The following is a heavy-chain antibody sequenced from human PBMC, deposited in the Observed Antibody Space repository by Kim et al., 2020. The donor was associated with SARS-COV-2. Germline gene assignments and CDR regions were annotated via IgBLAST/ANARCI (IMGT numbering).Heavy chain of an antibody. CDR3: AREVLGDYGGMFDY. D-gene: IGHD4-17*01. CDR1: GGSISSYY. CDR2: IYYSGST. V-gene: IGHV4-59*01. Sequence: SETLSLTCTVSGGSISSYYWSWIRQPPGKGLEWIGYIYYSGSTNYNPSLKSRVTISVDTSKNQFSLKLSSVTAADTAVYYCAREVLGDYGGMFDYWGQGTLVTVSS. J-gene: IGHJ4*02.